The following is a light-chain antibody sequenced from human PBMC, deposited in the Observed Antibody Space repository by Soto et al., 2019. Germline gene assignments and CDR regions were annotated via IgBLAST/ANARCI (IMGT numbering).Light chain of an antibody. V-gene: IGKV1-5*01. CDR1: QSISSW. J-gene: IGKJ1*01. Sequence: QMTQSPSTLSASVGDRVTITCRASQSISSWLAWYQQKPGKAPKLLIYDASSLESGVPSRFSGSGSGTEFTLTISSLQPDDFATYYCQQYRAFGQGTKVDIK. CDR3: QQYRA. CDR2: DAS.